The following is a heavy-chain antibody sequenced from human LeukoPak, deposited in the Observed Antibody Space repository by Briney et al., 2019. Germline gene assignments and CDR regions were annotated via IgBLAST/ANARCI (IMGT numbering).Heavy chain of an antibody. CDR1: GFTFSSYS. J-gene: IGHJ5*02. V-gene: IGHV3-21*01. D-gene: IGHD3-10*01. Sequence: GGSLRLSCAASGFTFSSYSMNWARQAPGKGLEWVSSISSSSSYIYYADSVKGRFTISRDNSKNTLYLQMNSLRAEDTAVYYCAKGGVWFGNSNPWGQGTLVTVSS. CDR2: ISSSSSYI. CDR3: AKGGVWFGNSNP.